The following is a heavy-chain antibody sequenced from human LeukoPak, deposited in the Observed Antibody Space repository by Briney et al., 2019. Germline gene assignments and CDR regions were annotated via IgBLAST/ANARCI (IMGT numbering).Heavy chain of an antibody. V-gene: IGHV3-53*01. CDR1: GFTVSSNY. CDR2: IYSGGST. CDR3: ARPVVAGGRVAEY. D-gene: IGHD2-2*01. J-gene: IGHJ4*02. Sequence: PGGSLRLSCAASGFTVSSNYMSWVRQAPGKGLEWVSLIYSGGSTSYADSVKGRFTFSRDNSKNTLYLQMNSLRAEDTAVYYCARPVVAGGRVAEYWGQGTLVTVSS.